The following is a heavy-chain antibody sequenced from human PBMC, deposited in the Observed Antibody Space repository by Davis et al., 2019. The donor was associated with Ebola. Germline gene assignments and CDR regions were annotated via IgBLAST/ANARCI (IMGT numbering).Heavy chain of an antibody. Sequence: GESLKISCAASGFTFSSYSMNWVRQAPGKGLEWVSSISSSSSYIYYADSVKGRFTISRDNAKNSLYLQMNSLKDEDTAVYYCARDRNTYYYYGMDVWGQGTTVTVSS. CDR1: GFTFSSYS. CDR3: ARDRNTYYYYGMDV. V-gene: IGHV3-21*01. CDR2: ISSSSSYI. D-gene: IGHD1-14*01. J-gene: IGHJ6*02.